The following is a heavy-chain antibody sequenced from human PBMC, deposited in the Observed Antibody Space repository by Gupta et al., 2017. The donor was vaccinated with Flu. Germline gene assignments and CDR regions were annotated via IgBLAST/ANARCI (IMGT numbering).Heavy chain of an antibody. CDR3: ARPVDTALGRDFDI. J-gene: IGHJ3*02. CDR1: GGTFSSNA. CDR2: IIPICGTA. V-gene: IGHV1-69*01. D-gene: IGHD5-18*01. Sequence: VQPVQSGAAVTKPGSSVKVSCKASGGTFSSNAISWVRQAPGQGLGWMGGIIPICGTANYAQKCQGRVTITADEATSTAYMELGSLRSEDTAVYYCARPVDTALGRDFDIWGQGTMVTVSS.